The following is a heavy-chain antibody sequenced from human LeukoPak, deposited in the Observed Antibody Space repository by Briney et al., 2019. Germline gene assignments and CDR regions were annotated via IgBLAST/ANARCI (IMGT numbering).Heavy chain of an antibody. J-gene: IGHJ4*02. D-gene: IGHD5-18*01. CDR1: GFTFSSYA. CDR2: ISSSGGNT. V-gene: IGHV3-23*01. CDR3: ATQDTAMVVYYFDY. Sequence: RGSLRLSCAASGFTFSSYAMNWVRQAPGKGLEWVSAISSSGGNTYYADSVKGRFSISRDSSKNTLYLQMNSLRAEDTAIYYCATQDTAMVVYYFDYWGQGTLVTVSS.